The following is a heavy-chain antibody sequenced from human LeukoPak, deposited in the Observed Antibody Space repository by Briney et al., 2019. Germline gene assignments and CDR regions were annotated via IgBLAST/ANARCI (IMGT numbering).Heavy chain of an antibody. CDR1: GFTFSSYN. Sequence: GGSLRLSCAASGFTFSSYNMNWVRQAPGKGLEWVSSISSSSSYIYYADSVKGRFTISGDNAKNSLYLQMNSLRAEDTAVYYCVAGSGWRFDYWGQGTLVTISS. CDR2: ISSSSSYI. V-gene: IGHV3-21*01. D-gene: IGHD6-19*01. CDR3: VAGSGWRFDY. J-gene: IGHJ4*02.